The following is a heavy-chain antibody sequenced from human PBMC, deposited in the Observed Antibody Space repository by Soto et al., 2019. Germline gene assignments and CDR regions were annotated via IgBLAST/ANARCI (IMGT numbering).Heavy chain of an antibody. Sequence: QVQLVQSGAEVKKPGSSVKVSCKASGGTFSSYAISWVRQAPGQGLEWMGGIIPIFGTANYAQKFQGRVTITADGSTSTAYRELSSLRSEDTAVYYCARGREMATIGEDAFDIWGQGTMVTVSS. CDR2: IIPIFGTA. CDR1: GGTFSSYA. CDR3: ARGREMATIGEDAFDI. J-gene: IGHJ3*02. D-gene: IGHD5-12*01. V-gene: IGHV1-69*12.